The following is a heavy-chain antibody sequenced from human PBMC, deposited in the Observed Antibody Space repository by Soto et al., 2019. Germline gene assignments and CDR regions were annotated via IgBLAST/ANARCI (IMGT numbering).Heavy chain of an antibody. V-gene: IGHV3-15*01. J-gene: IGHJ4*02. CDR2: IKTKTEGETI. D-gene: IGHD6-19*01. CDR3: TGSPGWAGY. Sequence: EVQLVESGGGLVKPGGSLRLSCAASGFSFSNVWMSWVRQTPGRGLEWIGRIKTKTEGETIDYAAPVNGRFTISRDDSTNPLYLQLNSLKTEDSAVYYCTGSPGWAGYWGQGTLVTVSS. CDR1: GFSFSNVW.